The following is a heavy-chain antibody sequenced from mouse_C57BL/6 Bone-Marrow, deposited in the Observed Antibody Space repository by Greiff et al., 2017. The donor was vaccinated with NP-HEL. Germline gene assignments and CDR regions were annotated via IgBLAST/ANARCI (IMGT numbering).Heavy chain of an antibody. V-gene: IGHV1-54*01. CDR1: GYAFTNYL. J-gene: IGHJ3*01. CDR2: INPGSGGT. D-gene: IGHD2-14*01. Sequence: VQLQQSGAELVRPGTSVKVSCKASGYAFTNYLIEWVKQRPGQGLEWIGVINPGSGGTNYNEKFKGKATLTADKSSSTAYMQLSSLTSEDSAVYFCARSNYREYWGQGTLVTVSA. CDR3: ARSNYREY.